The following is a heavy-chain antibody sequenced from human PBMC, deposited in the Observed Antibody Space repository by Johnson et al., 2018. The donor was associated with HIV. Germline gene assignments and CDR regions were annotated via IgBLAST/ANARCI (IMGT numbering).Heavy chain of an antibody. CDR2: ISYDGSNK. V-gene: IGHV3-30-3*01. CDR1: GFTFSSYA. CDR3: ARGEEMATILI. Sequence: QVQLVESGGGVVQPGRSLRLSCAASGFTFSSYAMHWVRQAPGKGLEWVAVISYDGSNKYYADSVKGRFTISRDNSKNTLYLQMNSLRAEDTAVYYGARGEEMATILIWGQGKMVTVSS. J-gene: IGHJ3*02. D-gene: IGHD5-24*01.